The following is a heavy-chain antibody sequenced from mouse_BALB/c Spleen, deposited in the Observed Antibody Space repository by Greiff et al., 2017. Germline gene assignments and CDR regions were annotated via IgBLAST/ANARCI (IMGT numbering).Heavy chain of an antibody. CDR1: GYSITSDYA. D-gene: IGHD1-1*01. CDR2: ISYSGST. J-gene: IGHJ4*01. CDR3: SYGRGAMDY. V-gene: IGHV3-2*02. Sequence: EVKLMESGPGLVKPSQSLSLTCTVTGYSITSDYAWNWIRQFPGNKLEWMGYISYSGSTSYNPSLKSRISITRDTSKNQFFLQLNSVTTEDTATYYCSYGRGAMDYWGQGTSVTVSS.